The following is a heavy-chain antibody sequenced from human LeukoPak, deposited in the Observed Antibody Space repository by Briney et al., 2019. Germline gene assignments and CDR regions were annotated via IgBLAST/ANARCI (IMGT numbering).Heavy chain of an antibody. J-gene: IGHJ4*02. D-gene: IGHD6-13*01. CDR3: AKGSSPFDY. Sequence: GGSLRLSCAASGFTFSNYAMSWVRQAPGRGLEWVSAISANGGGTYYADSVKGRFTISRDNSKNTLYLQMNSLRAEDTAVYYCAKGSSPFDYWGQGTLVTVSS. CDR1: GFTFSNYA. V-gene: IGHV3-23*01. CDR2: ISANGGGT.